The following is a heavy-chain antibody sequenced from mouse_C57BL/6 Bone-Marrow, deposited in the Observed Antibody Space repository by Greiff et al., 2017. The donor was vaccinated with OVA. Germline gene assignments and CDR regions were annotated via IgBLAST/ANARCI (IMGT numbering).Heavy chain of an antibody. Sequence: VKLQESGAELVKPGASVKLSCKASGYTFTSYWMHWVKQRPGQGLEWIGMIHPNSGSTNYNEKFKSKATLTVDKSSSTAYMQLSSLTSEDSAVYYCARKGRIDYWGQGTTLTVSS. V-gene: IGHV1-64*01. CDR2: IHPNSGST. CDR1: GYTFTSYW. CDR3: ARKGRIDY. D-gene: IGHD1-1*01. J-gene: IGHJ2*01.